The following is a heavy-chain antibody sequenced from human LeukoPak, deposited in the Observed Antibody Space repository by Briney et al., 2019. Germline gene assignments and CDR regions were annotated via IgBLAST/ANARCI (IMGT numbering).Heavy chain of an antibody. CDR3: AKDRAHDYVWGSYPNSDY. CDR2: LSGSGGAT. V-gene: IGHV3-23*01. CDR1: GFTFSNYA. J-gene: IGHJ4*02. Sequence: GGFLRLSCAASGFTFSNYAMAWVRQAPGKGLEWVSILSGSGGATYYADSVKVRFTISRDNSKNTLYLQMNSLRAEDTAVYYCAKDRAHDYVWGSYPNSDYWGQGTLVTVSS. D-gene: IGHD3-16*02.